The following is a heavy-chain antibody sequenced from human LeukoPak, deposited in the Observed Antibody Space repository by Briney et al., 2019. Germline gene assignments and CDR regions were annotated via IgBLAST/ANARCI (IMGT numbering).Heavy chain of an antibody. J-gene: IGHJ4*02. CDR1: GFTFSSYA. CDR3: ARFSAAVSYYFDY. CDR2: ISGSGGST. V-gene: IGHV3-23*01. D-gene: IGHD6-13*01. Sequence: GGSLRLSCAASGFTFSSYAMSWVRQAPGKGLEWVSAISGSGGSTYYADSVKGRFTISRDNAKNSLYLQMNSLRAEDTAVYYCARFSAAVSYYFDYWGQGTLVTVSS.